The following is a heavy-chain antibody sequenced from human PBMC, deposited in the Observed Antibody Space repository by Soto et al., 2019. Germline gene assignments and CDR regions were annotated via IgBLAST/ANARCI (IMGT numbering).Heavy chain of an antibody. CDR1: GFTFDNFW. J-gene: IGHJ4*02. CDR3: VRDRGYSSFDY. Sequence: PGGSLGLSCSASGFTFDNFWMSWVRQPPGKGLEWVANMKPDGGEINYVDSVKGRFTISRDNAKNSLYLQMNSLRVEDTAVYYCVRDRGYSSFDYWGQGTPVTVSS. D-gene: IGHD4-4*01. CDR2: MKPDGGEI. V-gene: IGHV3-7*03.